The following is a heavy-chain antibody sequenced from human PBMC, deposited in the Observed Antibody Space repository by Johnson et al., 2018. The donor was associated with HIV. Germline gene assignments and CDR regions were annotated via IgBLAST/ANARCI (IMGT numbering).Heavy chain of an antibody. J-gene: IGHJ3*01. CDR3: AKDDRISS. Sequence: LVESGGGVVQPGRSLRLSCAASGFTFSNAWMTWVRQAPVKGLEWVSGISWNSANIGHADSVKGRFTISRDNAKSSLYLQMNSLRPEDTALYYCAKDDRISSWGQGTMVIVSS. V-gene: IGHV3-9*01. CDR2: ISWNSANI. CDR1: GFTFSNAW. D-gene: IGHD1-14*01.